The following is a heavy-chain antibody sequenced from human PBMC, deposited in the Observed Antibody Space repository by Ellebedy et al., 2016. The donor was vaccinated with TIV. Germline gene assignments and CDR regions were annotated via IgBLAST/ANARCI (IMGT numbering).Heavy chain of an antibody. Sequence: GESLKISCAASGFTFTTFWMSWVRQAPGKGLEWVGNINQDGSEKCYGDSVKGRFTISRDNAKNSVYLQMNSLRAEDTAVYYCAGIADVRFDPWGQGTLVSVSS. V-gene: IGHV3-7*02. J-gene: IGHJ5*02. CDR2: INQDGSEK. D-gene: IGHD3-10*02. CDR1: GFTFTTFW. CDR3: AGIADVRFDP.